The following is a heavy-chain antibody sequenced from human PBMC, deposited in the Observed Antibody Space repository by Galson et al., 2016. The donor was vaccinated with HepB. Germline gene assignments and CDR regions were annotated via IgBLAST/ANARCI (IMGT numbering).Heavy chain of an antibody. J-gene: IGHJ5*02. D-gene: IGHD3-22*01. CDR3: ARAGYYDSSLRRSWNWFDP. CDR1: GFSMNTNYY. CDR2: SYPDGTT. V-gene: IGHV4-38-2*01. Sequence: ETLSLTCAVSGFSMNTNYYWGWIRQPPGQGLEWIATSYPDGTTYYYASPKSRVIMSIDTSKSHFSLKLTSVTAADTAVYYCARAGYYDSSLRRSWNWFDPWGHGTLVTVSS.